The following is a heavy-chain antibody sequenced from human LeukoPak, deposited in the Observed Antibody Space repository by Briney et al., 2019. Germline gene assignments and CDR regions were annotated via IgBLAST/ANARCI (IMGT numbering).Heavy chain of an antibody. J-gene: IGHJ3*02. CDR3: ARDGSSGWYKNAFDI. CDR2: ISAYNGNT. D-gene: IGHD6-19*01. Sequence: ASVKVSSKASGYTFTSYGISWVRQAPGQGLEWMGWISAYNGNTNYAQKLQGRVTMTTDTSTSTAYMELRSLRSDDTAVYYCARDGSSGWYKNAFDIWGPGTMVTVSS. V-gene: IGHV1-18*01. CDR1: GYTFTSYG.